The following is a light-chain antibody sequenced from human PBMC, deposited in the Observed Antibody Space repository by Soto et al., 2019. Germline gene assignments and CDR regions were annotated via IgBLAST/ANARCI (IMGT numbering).Light chain of an antibody. CDR1: QNVSSY. V-gene: IGKV3-11*01. J-gene: IGKJ2*01. CDR2: DAS. Sequence: EIVLTQSPATLSLSPGERATLSCRSSQNVSSYLAWYQQKPGQAPRLLLYDASTTATGIPARFSGSGSGTDFDLTISRLDPEDFAVYHCQQRANWPPRYTFGQGTKLEIK. CDR3: QQRANWPPRYT.